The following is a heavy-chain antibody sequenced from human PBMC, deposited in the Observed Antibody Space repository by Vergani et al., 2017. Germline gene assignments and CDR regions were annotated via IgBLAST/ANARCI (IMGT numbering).Heavy chain of an antibody. J-gene: IGHJ4*02. D-gene: IGHD3-9*01. CDR3: ARTESFILRYFHWAL. Sequence: QVQLQESGPGLVKPSETLSLNCTVSNYSISRGYFWGWIRQPPGKGLEWIGNIYHSGGAYYNPSLKGRVTISVDTSKNQFSLEVTSVTAADTAIYFCARTESFILRYFHWALWGQGTLVTVSS. CDR1: NYSISRGYF. V-gene: IGHV4-38-2*02. CDR2: IYHSGGA.